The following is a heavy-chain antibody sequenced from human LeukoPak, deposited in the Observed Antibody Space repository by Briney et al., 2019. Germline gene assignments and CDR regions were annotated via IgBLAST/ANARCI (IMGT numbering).Heavy chain of an antibody. Sequence: GGSLRLSCEVSEFIFSHFAMHWVRQAPGKGLEWVAVVSSHGNDGFYADSVKGRFTISRDNSKNTLYLQIDSVRPEDTAIYYCTRDAYNYNDFDYWGQGTLVTVSS. CDR3: TRDAYNYNDFDY. CDR2: VSSHGNDG. J-gene: IGHJ4*02. D-gene: IGHD5-24*01. V-gene: IGHV3-30*01. CDR1: EFIFSHFA.